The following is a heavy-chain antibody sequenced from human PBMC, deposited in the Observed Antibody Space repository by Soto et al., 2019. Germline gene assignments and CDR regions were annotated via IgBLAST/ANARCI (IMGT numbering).Heavy chain of an antibody. D-gene: IGHD3-3*01. CDR2: MNPNSGNT. J-gene: IGHJ4*02. CDR3: APYLYEFWSGYYFDY. CDR1: GYTFTSYD. Sequence: QVQLVQSGAEVKKPGASVKVSCKASGYTFTSYDINWVRQATGQGLEWMGWMNPNSGNTGYAQKFQCRVTMTRNTSIITAYMEMSSLRSEDMSVYYCAPYLYEFWSGYYFDYWGQGTLVTVSS. V-gene: IGHV1-8*01.